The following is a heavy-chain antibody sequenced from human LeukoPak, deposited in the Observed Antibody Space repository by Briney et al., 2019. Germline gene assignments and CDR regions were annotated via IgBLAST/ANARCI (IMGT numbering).Heavy chain of an antibody. CDR2: IYSGGST. CDR3: ASTHLGYCSSVSCQNDY. J-gene: IGHJ4*02. CDR1: GFTVISNL. Sequence: PGGSLRLSCAASGFTVISNLMTWVRRSPGRGLEWLSSIYSGGSTYYADSVKGRFTISRDNSKNTLYLQMNSLRAEDTAAYYCASTHLGYCSSVSCQNDYWGQGTLVTVSS. V-gene: IGHV3-53*01. D-gene: IGHD2-15*01.